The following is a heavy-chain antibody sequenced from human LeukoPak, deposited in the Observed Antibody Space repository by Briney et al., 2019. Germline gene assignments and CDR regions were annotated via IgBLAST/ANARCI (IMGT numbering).Heavy chain of an antibody. CDR1: GFTFSSYA. CDR3: AKGTLRYFDWLSLDY. V-gene: IGHV3-23*01. D-gene: IGHD3-9*01. Sequence: GGSLRLSCAASGFTFSSYAMSWVRQAPGKGLEWVSAISGSGGSTYYADSVKGRFTISGDNSKNTLYLQMNSLRAEDTAVYYCAKGTLRYFDWLSLDYWGQGTLVTVSS. CDR2: ISGSGGST. J-gene: IGHJ4*02.